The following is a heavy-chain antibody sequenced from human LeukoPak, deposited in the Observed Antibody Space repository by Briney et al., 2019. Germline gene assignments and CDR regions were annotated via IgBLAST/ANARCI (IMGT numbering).Heavy chain of an antibody. V-gene: IGHV3-30*18. D-gene: IGHD3-10*01. J-gene: IGHJ4*02. CDR2: ISSDGSNK. Sequence: GGSLRLSCAASGFTFSNYGMHWVRQAPGKGLEWVAVISSDGSNKYYADSVKGRFTISRDNSKNTLFLQMNSLRAEDTAVYYCAKDGLWFGNLTYFDYWGQGTLVTVSS. CDR1: GFTFSNYG. CDR3: AKDGLWFGNLTYFDY.